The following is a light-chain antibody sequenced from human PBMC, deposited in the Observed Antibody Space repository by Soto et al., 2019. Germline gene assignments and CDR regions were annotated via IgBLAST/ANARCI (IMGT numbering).Light chain of an antibody. CDR2: DTS. CDR1: QSVNNKY. V-gene: IGKV3-20*01. CDR3: QQYGSSQFT. Sequence: DIVVMQSPGTLYLSPGEGATLSCRASQSVNNKYLAWYQQRPGQAPTVLIFDTSRRATVVPDRFSCSGSGTDFTLRISRVEPDDCAVYYCQQYGSSQFTFGPGTKVNIK. J-gene: IGKJ3*01.